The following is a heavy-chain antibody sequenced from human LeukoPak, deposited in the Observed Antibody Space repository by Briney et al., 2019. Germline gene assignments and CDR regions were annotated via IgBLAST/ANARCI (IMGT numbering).Heavy chain of an antibody. CDR2: ISYVAKSN. CDR1: GFPFIRYG. V-gene: IGHV3-30*18. CDR3: AKDGGNYYDTGGNYLMRSYMDV. D-gene: IGHD3-22*01. J-gene: IGHJ6*03. Sequence: PGGPLSLSCVTSGFPFIRYGMHWARQVPGKGLEWVAVISYVAKSNYQVDAVKGRFTISRDNSKNTLYMQMNSLSPEDTAVYYCAKDGGNYYDTGGNYLMRSYMDVWGKGTTVTVSS.